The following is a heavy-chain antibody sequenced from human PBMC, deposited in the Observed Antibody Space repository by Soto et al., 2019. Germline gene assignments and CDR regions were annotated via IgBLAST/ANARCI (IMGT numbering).Heavy chain of an antibody. CDR2: ILPIFGTA. V-gene: IGHV1-69*13. CDR3: ARDQPAYYYNNSGWNWFDP. D-gene: IGHD3-22*01. CDR1: GGTFSSHT. J-gene: IGHJ5*02. Sequence: GASVKVSCKASGGTFSSHTITWVRQAPGQGLEWMGGILPIFGTANYAQKFQGRVTITADESTSTAYMELSSLRSEDTAVYFCARDQPAYYYNNSGWNWFDPWGQGTLVTVSS.